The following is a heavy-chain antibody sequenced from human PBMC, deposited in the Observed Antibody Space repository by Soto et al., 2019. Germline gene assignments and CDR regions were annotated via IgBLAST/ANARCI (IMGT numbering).Heavy chain of an antibody. J-gene: IGHJ4*02. Sequence: QVQLQQWGAGLLKPSETLSLTCAVYGGSFSGYYWSWIRQPPGKGLAWIGEINHSGSTNYNPSLKSRVTISVDTSKNQFSLKLSSVTAADTAVYYCARRRSNYVAFDYWGQGTLVTVSS. CDR1: GGSFSGYY. D-gene: IGHD4-4*01. CDR2: INHSGST. V-gene: IGHV4-34*01. CDR3: ARRRSNYVAFDY.